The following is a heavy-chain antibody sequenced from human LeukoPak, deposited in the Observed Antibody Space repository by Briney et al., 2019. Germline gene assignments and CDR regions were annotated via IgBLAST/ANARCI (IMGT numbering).Heavy chain of an antibody. CDR3: VRTAGIFWSGAYYFDS. CDR2: MNPNSGST. V-gene: IGHV1-8*01. J-gene: IGHJ4*02. D-gene: IGHD3-3*01. Sequence: ASVKVSCKASGDTFTNYDINWVRQATGQGLEWMGWMNPNSGSTGYAQKFQGRLTMTRNTSITTAYMEVSSLRSEDTAVYYCVRTAGIFWSGAYYFDSWGQGTLVTVSP. CDR1: GDTFTNYD.